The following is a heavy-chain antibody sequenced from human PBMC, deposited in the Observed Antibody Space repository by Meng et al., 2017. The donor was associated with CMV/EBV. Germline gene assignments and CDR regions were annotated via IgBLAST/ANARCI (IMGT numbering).Heavy chain of an antibody. CDR2: IIPILGIA. CDR3: ARLLTIAAAGRNAFDI. Sequence: SVKVSCKASGGTFSSYTISWVRQAPGQGLEWMGGIIPILGIANYAQKFQGRVTITADKSTSTAYMELSSLRSGDTAVYYCARLLTIAAAGRNAFDIWGQGTMVTVSS. D-gene: IGHD6-13*01. J-gene: IGHJ3*02. CDR1: GGTFSSYT. V-gene: IGHV1-69*10.